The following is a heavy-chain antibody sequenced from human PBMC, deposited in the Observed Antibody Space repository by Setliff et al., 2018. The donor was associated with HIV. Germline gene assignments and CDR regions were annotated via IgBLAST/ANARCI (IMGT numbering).Heavy chain of an antibody. D-gene: IGHD6-25*01. CDR1: GFTFSRYT. CDR2: IGITSSTI. V-gene: IGHV3-48*04. CDR3: ARDLPSGAFDI. J-gene: IGHJ3*02. Sequence: GGSLRLSCAASGFTFSRYTMNWVRQAPGKGLEWVSYIGITSSTIYYADSVKGRFTISRDNAKNSLYLQMNSLRAEDTAVYYCARDLPSGAFDIWGLGTMVTVSS.